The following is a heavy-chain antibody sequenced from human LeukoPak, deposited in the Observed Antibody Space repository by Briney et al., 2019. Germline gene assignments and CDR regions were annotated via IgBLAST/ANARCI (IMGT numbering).Heavy chain of an antibody. CDR2: IYYSGST. V-gene: IGHV4-59*08. D-gene: IGHD2/OR15-2a*01. CDR1: GGSISSYY. J-gene: IGHJ3*02. CDR3: ARHLSSRFMAFDI. Sequence: SETLSLTCTVSGGSISSYYWSWIRQPPGKGLEWIGYIYYSGSTNYNPSLKSRVTISVDTSKNQFSLKLSSVTAADTAVYYCARHLSSRFMAFDIRGQGTMVTVSS.